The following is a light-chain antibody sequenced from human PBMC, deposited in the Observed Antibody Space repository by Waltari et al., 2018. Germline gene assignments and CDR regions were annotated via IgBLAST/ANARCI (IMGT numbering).Light chain of an antibody. V-gene: IGKV3-15*01. CDR1: QSVTTN. J-gene: IGKJ1*01. Sequence: EIVMTQSPASLSLSPVERATLSCRASQSVTTNLAWYQQKPGQAPRLLIYGASTRAAGIPVRFSGSGSGTEFTLTVSGLQSEDFAIYYCQQYNDWPPWTFGQGTKVEIK. CDR2: GAS. CDR3: QQYNDWPPWT.